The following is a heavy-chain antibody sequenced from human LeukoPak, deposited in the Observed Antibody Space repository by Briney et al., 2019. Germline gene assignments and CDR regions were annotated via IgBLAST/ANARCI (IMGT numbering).Heavy chain of an antibody. D-gene: IGHD3-10*01. Sequence: SGGSLRLSCAASGFTFSSYWMSWVRQAPGKGLEWVANIKQDGSEKYYVDSVKRRFAISRDNAKNSLYLQINSLRAEDTAVYYCARGDMVRGGPVYVWGQGTTVTVSS. J-gene: IGHJ6*02. CDR3: ARGDMVRGGPVYV. V-gene: IGHV3-7*01. CDR2: IKQDGSEK. CDR1: GFTFSSYW.